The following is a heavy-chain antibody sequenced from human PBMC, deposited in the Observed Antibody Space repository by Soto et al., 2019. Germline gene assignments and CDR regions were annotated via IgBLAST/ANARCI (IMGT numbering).Heavy chain of an antibody. V-gene: IGHV3-15*01. CDR2: IKSKTDGGTT. CDR3: TTGVLGVVIDF. CDR1: GFTFSNAW. J-gene: IGHJ4*02. D-gene: IGHD3-3*01. Sequence: GGSLGLSCAASGFTFSNAWMSWVRQAPGKGLEWVGRIKSKTDGGTTDYAAPVKGRFTISRDDSKNTLYLQMNSLKTEDTAVYYCTTGVLGVVIDFWGQGTLVTVSS.